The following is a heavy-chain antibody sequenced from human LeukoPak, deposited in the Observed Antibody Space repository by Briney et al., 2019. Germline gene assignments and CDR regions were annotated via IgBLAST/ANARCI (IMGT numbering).Heavy chain of an antibody. Sequence: GASVKVSCKASGYTFTSYAMHWVRQAPGQRLEWIGWINPNSGGTNYAQKFQGRVTMTRDTSISTAYMELSRLRSDDTAVYYCASFPHEYSSPSPYYYMDVWGKGTTVTVSS. J-gene: IGHJ6*03. V-gene: IGHV1-2*02. CDR1: GYTFTSYA. CDR3: ASFPHEYSSPSPYYYMDV. CDR2: INPNSGGT. D-gene: IGHD6-6*01.